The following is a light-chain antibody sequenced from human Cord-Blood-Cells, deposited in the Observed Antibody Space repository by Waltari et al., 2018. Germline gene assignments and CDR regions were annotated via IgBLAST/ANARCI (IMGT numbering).Light chain of an antibody. V-gene: IGKV1-27*01. CDR3: QKYNSAPLT. CDR1: SCTGNY. Sequence: DNKIPETLSSQSPSARYRCPITCRASSCTGNYLVWYQQKPGKVPNLLIYAASTLQSGVPSRFSGSGSWTEVTLTISSLQPADVSTYYCQKYNSAPLTFGGGTKVEIK. CDR2: AAS. J-gene: IGKJ4*01.